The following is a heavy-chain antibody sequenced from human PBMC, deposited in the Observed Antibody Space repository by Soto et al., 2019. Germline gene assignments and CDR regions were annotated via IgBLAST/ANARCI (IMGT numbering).Heavy chain of an antibody. V-gene: IGHV1-69*02. CDR1: GGTFSSYT. Sequence: QVQLVQSGAEVKKPGSSVKVSCEASGGTFSSYTINWVRQATGQGLEWMGRIIPILGIANYAQKFQGRVTITADKSTSTAYMELSSLRSEDTAVYYCARRNDGMDVWGQGTTVTVSS. J-gene: IGHJ6*02. CDR2: IIPILGIA. CDR3: ARRNDGMDV. D-gene: IGHD1-1*01.